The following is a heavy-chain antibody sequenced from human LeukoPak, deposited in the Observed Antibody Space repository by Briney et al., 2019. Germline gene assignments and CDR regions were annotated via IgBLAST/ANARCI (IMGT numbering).Heavy chain of an antibody. J-gene: IGHJ4*02. D-gene: IGHD6-19*01. CDR3: AKGYSSGWYGGGGSGLDY. CDR1: GFTFSSYA. Sequence: GGSLRLSCAASGFTFSSYAMSWVRQAPGKGLEWVSAISGSGGSTYYADSVKGRFTISRDNSKNTLYLQMNSLRAEDTAVYYCAKGYSSGWYGGGGSGLDYWGQGTLVTVSS. V-gene: IGHV3-23*01. CDR2: ISGSGGST.